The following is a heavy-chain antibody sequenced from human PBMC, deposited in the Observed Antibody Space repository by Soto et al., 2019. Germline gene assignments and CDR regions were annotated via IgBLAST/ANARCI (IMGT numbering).Heavy chain of an antibody. J-gene: IGHJ3*02. V-gene: IGHV1-18*01. CDR1: GYTFTSYG. CDR2: ISAYNGNT. CDR3: AREDYYDSSGYSGNDAFDI. Sequence: ASVKVSCKASGYTFTSYGISWVRQAPGQGLEWMGWISAYNGNTNYAQKLQGRVTMTTDTSTSTAYMELRSLRSDDTAVYYCAREDYYDSSGYSGNDAFDIWGQGTMVT. D-gene: IGHD3-22*01.